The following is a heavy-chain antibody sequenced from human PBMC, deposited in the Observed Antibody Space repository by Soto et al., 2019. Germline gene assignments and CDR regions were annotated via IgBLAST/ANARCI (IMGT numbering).Heavy chain of an antibody. CDR3: ARDTGPTICSSTSCYFYYGMDV. CDR2: IYSGGST. D-gene: IGHD2-2*01. CDR1: GFTVSSNY. Sequence: EVQLVESGGGLVQPGGSLRLSCAASGFTVSSNYMSWVRQAPGKGLEWVSVIYSGGSTYYADSVKGRFTISRDNSKNTLYLQMNSLRAEDTAVYYCARDTGPTICSSTSCYFYYGMDVWGQGTTVTVSS. J-gene: IGHJ6*02. V-gene: IGHV3-66*01.